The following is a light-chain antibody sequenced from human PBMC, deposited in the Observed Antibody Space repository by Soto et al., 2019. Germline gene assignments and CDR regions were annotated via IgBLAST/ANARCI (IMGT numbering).Light chain of an antibody. CDR3: QQSYRNPRT. CDR1: QDISNY. V-gene: IGKV1-33*01. CDR2: DAS. Sequence: DIQMTQSPSSLSASVGDRVTITCQASQDISNYLNWYQQKPGKAPKLLIYDASNLETGVPSRFSGSGSGTDFTFTISSLQPEDIATYYCQQSYRNPRTFGLGTRVEIK. J-gene: IGKJ1*01.